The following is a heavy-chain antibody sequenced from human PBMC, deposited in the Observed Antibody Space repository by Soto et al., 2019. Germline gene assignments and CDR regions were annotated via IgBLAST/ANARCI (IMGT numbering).Heavy chain of an antibody. D-gene: IGHD3-16*02. CDR3: ARIGTEDYVWGSYRPGTIARPDY. J-gene: IGHJ4*02. Sequence: QLQLQESGPGLVKPSETLSLTCTVSGGSISSSSYYWGWIRQPPGKGLEWIGSIYYSGSTYYNPYLKSRVTISVEKSKNKFSLKLSAVTAADTAVYYCARIGTEDYVWGSYRPGTIARPDYWGQGTLVTVSS. CDR1: GGSISSSSYY. V-gene: IGHV4-39*01. CDR2: IYYSGST.